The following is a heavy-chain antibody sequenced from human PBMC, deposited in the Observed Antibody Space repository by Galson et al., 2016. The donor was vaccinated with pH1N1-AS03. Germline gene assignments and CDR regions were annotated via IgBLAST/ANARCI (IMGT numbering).Heavy chain of an antibody. CDR2: INGAGSGT. CDR3: AKDKEAVADRRGYFFDD. Sequence: SLRLSCAASGFTFSSYDMSWARQAPGKGLEWVSTINGAGSGTFYAGSVKGRFAVSRDTSENTVYLQLDRLRAEDTAVYYCAKDKEAVADRRGYFFDDWGQGTLVTVSS. CDR1: GFTFSSYD. D-gene: IGHD6-19*01. J-gene: IGHJ4*02. V-gene: IGHV3-23*01.